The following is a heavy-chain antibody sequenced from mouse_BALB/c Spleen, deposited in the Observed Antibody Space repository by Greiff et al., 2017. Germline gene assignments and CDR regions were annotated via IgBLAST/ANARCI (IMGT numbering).Heavy chain of an antibody. CDR3: AREDRRGYAMDY. Sequence: VMLVESGPGLVAPSQSLSITCTVSGFSLTSYGVHWVRQPPGKGLEWLGVIWAGGSTNYNSALMSRLSISKDNSKSQVFLKMNSLQTDDTAMYYCAREDRRGYAMDYWGQGTSVTVSS. CDR2: IWAGGST. V-gene: IGHV2-9*02. CDR1: GFSLTSYG. J-gene: IGHJ4*01.